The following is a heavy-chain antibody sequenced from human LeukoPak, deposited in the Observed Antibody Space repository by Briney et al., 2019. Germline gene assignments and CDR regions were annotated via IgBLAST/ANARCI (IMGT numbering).Heavy chain of an antibody. Sequence: GSSVKVSYKASGITFSYCTISWVRQAPGQGLEWMGRIIPIFGTADYAQKFQGRVTMTTDESTSTAYMELSSLRSEDTAVYYCAREPVPRSSGLQYWGQGTLVTVSS. V-gene: IGHV1-69*05. CDR2: IIPIFGTA. CDR3: AREPVPRSSGLQY. CDR1: GITFSYCT. D-gene: IGHD3-22*01. J-gene: IGHJ4*02.